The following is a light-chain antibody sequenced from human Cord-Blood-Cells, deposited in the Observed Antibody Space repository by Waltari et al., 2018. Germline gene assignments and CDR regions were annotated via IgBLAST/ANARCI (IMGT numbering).Light chain of an antibody. CDR1: KLGDKY. CDR3: QAWDSSTVV. CDR2: QDS. Sequence: SYELTQPPSVSVSPGQTASITCSGAKLGDKYACLYKQKPGQSPVLVIYQDSKRPSGIPERFSGSNSGNTATLTISGTQAMDEADYYCQAWDSSTVVFGGGTKLTVL. J-gene: IGLJ2*01. V-gene: IGLV3-1*01.